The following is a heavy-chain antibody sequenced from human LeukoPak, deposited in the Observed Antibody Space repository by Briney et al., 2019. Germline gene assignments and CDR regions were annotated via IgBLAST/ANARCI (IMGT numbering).Heavy chain of an antibody. CDR1: GYTFTSNY. J-gene: IGHJ4*02. CDR2: ISPSGGST. Sequence: GASVKVSCKAFGYTFTSNYMHWVRQAPGQGPEWMGVISPSGGSTTYAQKFQGRVTLTRDMSTSTAYMELRSLRSDDTAVYYCARENVYHDSSDYYPRFDSWGQGTLVTVSS. D-gene: IGHD3-22*01. CDR3: ARENVYHDSSDYYPRFDS. V-gene: IGHV1-46*01.